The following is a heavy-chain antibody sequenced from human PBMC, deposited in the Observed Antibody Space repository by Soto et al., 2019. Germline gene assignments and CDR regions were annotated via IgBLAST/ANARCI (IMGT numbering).Heavy chain of an antibody. CDR1: GFTFSSYD. Sequence: AGGSLRLSCVASGFTFSSYDMHWVRQATGKGLEWVSGIGIVGDTYYPGSVRGRFNISRENAKNSLYLQMNSLRAGDTAIYYCARVSTAGGDYGMDVWGQGTTVTVSS. CDR3: ARVSTAGGDYGMDV. J-gene: IGHJ6*02. V-gene: IGHV3-13*01. CDR2: IGIVGDT. D-gene: IGHD3-10*01.